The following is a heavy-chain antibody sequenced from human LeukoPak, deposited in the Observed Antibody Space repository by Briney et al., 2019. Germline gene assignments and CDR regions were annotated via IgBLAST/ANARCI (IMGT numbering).Heavy chain of an antibody. D-gene: IGHD3-3*01. CDR2: IIPIFGTA. CDR3: ARAVSRIFGVVILPTNRMDV. Sequence: SVKVSCKASGGIFSSYAISWVRQAPGQGLEWMGGIIPIFGTANYAQKFQGRVTITADESTSTAYMELSSLRSDDTAVYYCARAVSRIFGVVILPTNRMDVWGQGTTVTVSS. CDR1: GGIFSSYA. V-gene: IGHV1-69*01. J-gene: IGHJ6*02.